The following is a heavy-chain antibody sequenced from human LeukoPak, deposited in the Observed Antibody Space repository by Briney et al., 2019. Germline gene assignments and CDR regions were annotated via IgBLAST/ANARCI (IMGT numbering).Heavy chain of an antibody. Sequence: SQTLSLTCTVSGGSITSGGYYWSWLRQHPGKGLEWIGYIYYSGYTYYNPSLKSRVTISVDTSKSQFSLNLSSVTAADTAVYYCARDRGFRVNGPFDYWGQGTLITVSS. V-gene: IGHV4-31*03. J-gene: IGHJ4*02. CDR2: IYYSGYT. CDR1: GGSITSGGYY. D-gene: IGHD4-23*01. CDR3: ARDRGFRVNGPFDY.